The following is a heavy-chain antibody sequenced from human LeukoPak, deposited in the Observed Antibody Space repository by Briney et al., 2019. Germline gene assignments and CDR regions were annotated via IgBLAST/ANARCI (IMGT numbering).Heavy chain of an antibody. CDR1: GGTFSSYA. CDR3: ATTADTAKGEYYSDY. V-gene: IGHV1-69*04. CDR2: IIPILGIA. J-gene: IGHJ4*02. D-gene: IGHD5-18*01. Sequence: SVKVSCKASGGTFSSYAISWVRQAPGQGLEWMGRIIPILGIANYAQKFQGRVTITADKSTSTAYMELSSLRSEDTAVYYCATTADTAKGEYYSDYWGQGTLVTVSS.